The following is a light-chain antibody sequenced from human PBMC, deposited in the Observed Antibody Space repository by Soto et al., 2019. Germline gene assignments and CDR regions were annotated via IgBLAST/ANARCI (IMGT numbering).Light chain of an antibody. CDR1: QNVRKN. Sequence: ETVMTQSPVALSVSPGERATLSCRARQNVRKNLAWYQQTPGQAPRLLIYGASTRATGIPARFSGDGSGTEFTLTIDSLQSEDFVVYYCLQYDGWPLTFGQGTRLEIK. V-gene: IGKV3-15*01. CDR3: LQYDGWPLT. J-gene: IGKJ5*01. CDR2: GAS.